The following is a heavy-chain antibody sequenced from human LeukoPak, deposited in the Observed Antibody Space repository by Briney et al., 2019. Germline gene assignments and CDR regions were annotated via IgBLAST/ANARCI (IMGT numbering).Heavy chain of an antibody. CDR2: IIPIVGTA. V-gene: IGHV1-69*05. CDR3: ASLVSYGYSSGWYWFDP. CDR1: GGTFSSYA. D-gene: IGHD6-19*01. Sequence: SVKVSCKASGGTFSSYAMSWVRQAPGQGLEWMGGIIPIVGTANYAQTLQGRVTITTDESTSTAYMELSSLRSEDTAVYYCASLVSYGYSSGWYWFDPWGQGTLVTVSS. J-gene: IGHJ5*02.